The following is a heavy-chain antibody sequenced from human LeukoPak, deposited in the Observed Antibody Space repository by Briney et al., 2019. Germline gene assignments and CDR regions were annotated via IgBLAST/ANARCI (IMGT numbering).Heavy chain of an antibody. V-gene: IGHV4-39*07. Sequence: SETLSLTCTVSGGSISSSSYYWSWIRQPPWKGLEWIGEINHSGSTNYNPSLKSRVTISVDTSKNQFSLKLSSVTAADTAVYYCARAKNVLRYPPDYWGQGTLVTVSS. CDR3: ARAKNVLRYPPDY. CDR2: INHSGST. J-gene: IGHJ4*02. D-gene: IGHD3-9*01. CDR1: GGSISSSSYY.